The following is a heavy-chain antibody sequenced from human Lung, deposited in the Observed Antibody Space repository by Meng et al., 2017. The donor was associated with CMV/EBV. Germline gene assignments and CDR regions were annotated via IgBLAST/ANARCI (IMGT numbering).Heavy chain of an antibody. D-gene: IGHD2-2*01. Sequence: GGSLRLSCAASGFTFSSYAMSWVRQAPGKGLEWVSVIYSGGSSTYYADSVKGRFTISRDNSKNTLYLQMNSLRAEDTAVYYCAKVRGYCSSTSCSPLHYWGQGNXVNVDS. CDR2: IYSGGSST. CDR1: GFTFSSYA. CDR3: AKVRGYCSSTSCSPLHY. V-gene: IGHV3-23*03. J-gene: IGHJ4*02.